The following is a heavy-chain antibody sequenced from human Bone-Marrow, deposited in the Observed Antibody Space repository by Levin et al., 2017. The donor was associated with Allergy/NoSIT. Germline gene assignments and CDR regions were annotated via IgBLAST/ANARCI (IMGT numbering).Heavy chain of an antibody. D-gene: IGHD1-26*01. V-gene: IGHV5-51*01. CDR1: GYNFTIYW. Sequence: KVSCKGSGYNFTIYWIGWVRQMPGKGLEWMGIIYPGDSDTRYSPSFQGQVTISADKSISTAYLQWGSLKASDTAIYYCARTGAYGMDVWGQGTTVTVSS. J-gene: IGHJ6*02. CDR3: ARTGAYGMDV. CDR2: IYPGDSDT.